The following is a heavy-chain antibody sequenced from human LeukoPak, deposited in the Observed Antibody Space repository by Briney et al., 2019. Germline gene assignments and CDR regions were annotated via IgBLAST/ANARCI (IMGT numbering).Heavy chain of an antibody. Sequence: GGSLRLSCAASGFTFSTYAMHWVRQAPGKGLEYVAAISSDGGVTYYADSVKGRFAISRDNSKNTLYLQMGSLRAEDMAVYYCARRSLPERSGWYFPDYWGQGTLVTVSS. J-gene: IGHJ4*02. V-gene: IGHV3-64*02. CDR2: ISSDGGVT. D-gene: IGHD6-19*01. CDR1: GFTFSTYA. CDR3: ARRSLPERSGWYFPDY.